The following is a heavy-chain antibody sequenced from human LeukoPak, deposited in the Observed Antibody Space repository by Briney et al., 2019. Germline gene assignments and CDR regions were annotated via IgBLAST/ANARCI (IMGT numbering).Heavy chain of an antibody. J-gene: IGHJ4*02. CDR1: EFTFSNAW. D-gene: IGHD2/OR15-2a*01. V-gene: IGHV3-15*01. CDR3: TTDLEYKTSYFDY. Sequence: GGSLRLSCAASEFTFSNAWMSWVRQAPGKGLEWVGRIKSKTDGGTTDYAAPVKGRFTISRDDSKNTLYLQMNSLKTEDTAVYYCTTDLEYKTSYFDYWGQGTLVTVSS. CDR2: IKSKTDGGTT.